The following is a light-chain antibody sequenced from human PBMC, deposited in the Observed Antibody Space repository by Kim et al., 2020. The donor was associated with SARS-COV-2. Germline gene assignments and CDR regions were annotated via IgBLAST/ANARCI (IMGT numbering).Light chain of an antibody. CDR2: YDS. J-gene: IGLJ2*01. V-gene: IGLV3-21*03. Sequence: APGKTARITCGGDNIGSKSLHWYQQKPGQGPVMVVSYDSDRPSGIPERFSGSNSGNTATLIIRRVEAGDEADYYCQVWDNTSDQVVFGGGTQLTVL. CDR1: NIGSKS. CDR3: QVWDNTSDQVV.